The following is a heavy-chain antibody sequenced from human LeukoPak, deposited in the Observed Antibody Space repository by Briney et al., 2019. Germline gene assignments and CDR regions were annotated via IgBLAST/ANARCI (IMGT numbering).Heavy chain of an antibody. V-gene: IGHV3-23*01. CDR1: GFTVSSNY. Sequence: PGGSLRLSCAASGFTVSSNYMSWLRQAPGKGLEWVSAISGSARSTYYADSVRGRFTISRDNSKNTLYLQMNSLRAEDTAVYYCAKDPMVRGLTYDNWGQGTLVTVSS. CDR3: AKDPMVRGLTYDN. CDR2: ISGSARST. D-gene: IGHD3-10*01. J-gene: IGHJ4*02.